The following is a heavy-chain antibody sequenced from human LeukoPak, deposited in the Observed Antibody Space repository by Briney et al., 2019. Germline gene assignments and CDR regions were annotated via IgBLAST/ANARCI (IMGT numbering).Heavy chain of an antibody. J-gene: IGHJ4*02. V-gene: IGHV3-74*01. CDR2: INTDGTVT. CDR3: ATEQWLAPPPDS. CDR1: GFTFSKYW. Sequence: GGSLRLSCAASGFTFSKYWMLWVHQAPGKGLESVSRINTDGTVTTYADSVKGRFTVSRDNADNTMFLQMNSVRDEDTAVYYCATEQWLAPPPDSWGQGTPVTVSS. D-gene: IGHD6-19*01.